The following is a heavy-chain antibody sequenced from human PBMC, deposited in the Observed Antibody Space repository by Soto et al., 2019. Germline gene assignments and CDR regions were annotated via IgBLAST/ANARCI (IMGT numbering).Heavy chain of an antibody. CDR1: GGSFSGYY. CDR3: ASRSSGWYLYFDY. D-gene: IGHD6-19*01. Sequence: SETLSLTCAVYGGSFSGYYWSWIRQPPGKGLEWIGEINHSGSTNYNPSLKSRVTISVDTSKNQFSLKLSSVTAADTAVYYCASRSSGWYLYFDYWGKGTLVTVSS. CDR2: INHSGST. V-gene: IGHV4-34*01. J-gene: IGHJ4*02.